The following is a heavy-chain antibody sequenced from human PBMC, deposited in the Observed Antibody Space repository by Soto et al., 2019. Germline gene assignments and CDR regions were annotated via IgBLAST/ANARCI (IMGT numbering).Heavy chain of an antibody. CDR2: IYYSGST. D-gene: IGHD3-3*01. Sequence: SETLSLTCTVSGGSISSYYWSWIRQPPGKGLEWIGYIYYSGSTNYNPSLKSRVTISVDTSKNQFSLKLSSVTAADTAVYYCARVYYDFWSGYYTHFDYWGQGTLVTVS. V-gene: IGHV4-59*08. J-gene: IGHJ4*02. CDR3: ARVYYDFWSGYYTHFDY. CDR1: GGSISSYY.